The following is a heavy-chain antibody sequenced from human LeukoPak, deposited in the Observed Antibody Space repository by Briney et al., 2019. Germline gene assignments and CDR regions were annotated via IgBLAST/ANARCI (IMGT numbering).Heavy chain of an antibody. CDR3: ARDRELGWFHCYYGMDV. V-gene: IGHV1-2*02. CDR2: INPNSGGT. D-gene: IGHD7-27*01. Sequence: ASVKVSCKASGYTFTGYYMHWVRQAPGQGLEWMGWINPNSGGTNYAQKFQGRVTMTRDTSISTAYMELSRLRSDDTAVYYCARDRELGWFHCYYGMDVWGQGTTVTVSS. CDR1: GYTFTGYY. J-gene: IGHJ6*02.